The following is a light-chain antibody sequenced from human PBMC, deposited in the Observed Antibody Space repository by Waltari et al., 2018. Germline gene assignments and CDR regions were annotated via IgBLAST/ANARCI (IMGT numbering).Light chain of an antibody. V-gene: IGKV1-39*01. CDR3: QQSYSTRYT. J-gene: IGKJ2*01. CDR1: QSISSY. CDR2: AAS. Sequence: DIQMTQSPSSLSASVGDRVTITCRASQSISSYLNWYQQKPGKAPKLLIYAASSLQSGVPSRFSGSRSGTDFTLTISSLQPEEFATYYCQQSYSTRYTFGQGTKLEIK.